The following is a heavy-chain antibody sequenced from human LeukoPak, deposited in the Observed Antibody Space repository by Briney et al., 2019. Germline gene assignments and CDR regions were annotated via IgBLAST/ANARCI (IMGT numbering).Heavy chain of an antibody. CDR1: GFTFSSYD. CDR2: IGIAGDT. CDR3: IRGGIRVSGIDAFDI. Sequence: GVLRLSCAASGFTFSSYDMHWVRQAPGRGLEWVSAIGIAGDTYYPDSVKGRFTISRENAKNSMYLQMNSLKDGDTAVYYCIRGGIRVSGIDAFDIWGQGTMVTVSS. J-gene: IGHJ3*02. D-gene: IGHD5/OR15-5a*01. V-gene: IGHV3-13*01.